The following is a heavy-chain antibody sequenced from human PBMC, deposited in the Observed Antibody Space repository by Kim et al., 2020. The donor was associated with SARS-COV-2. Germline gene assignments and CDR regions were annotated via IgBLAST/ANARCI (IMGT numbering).Heavy chain of an antibody. CDR3: ARGSPIAAAGFDY. J-gene: IGHJ4*02. D-gene: IGHD6-13*01. V-gene: IGHV4-34*01. CDR1: GGSFSGYY. Sequence: SETLSLTCAVYGGSFSGYYWSWIRQPPGKGLEWIGEINHSGSTNYNPYLKSRVTISVDTSKNQFSLKLSSVTAADTAVYYCARGSPIAAAGFDYWGQGTLVTVSS. CDR2: INHSGST.